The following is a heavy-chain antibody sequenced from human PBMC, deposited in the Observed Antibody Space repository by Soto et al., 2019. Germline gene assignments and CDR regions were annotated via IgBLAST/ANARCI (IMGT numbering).Heavy chain of an antibody. CDR3: ASEEGTLRYQRPTYYYYGMDV. CDR1: GGSISSSSYY. D-gene: IGHD4-17*01. CDR2: IYYSGST. J-gene: IGHJ6*02. V-gene: IGHV4-39*01. Sequence: QLQLQESGPGLVKPSETLSLTCTVSGGSISSSSYYWGWIRQPPGKGLEWIGSIYYSGSTYYNPSLKSRVTISVDTSKNQFSLKLSSVTAADTAVYYCASEEGTLRYQRPTYYYYGMDVWGQGTTVTVSS.